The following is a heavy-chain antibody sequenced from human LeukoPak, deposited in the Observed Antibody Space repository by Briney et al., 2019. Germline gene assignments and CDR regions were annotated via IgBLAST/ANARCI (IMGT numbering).Heavy chain of an antibody. D-gene: IGHD5-12*01. Sequence: SKTLSLTGSVSGGSISSYYWGWIRQPTGKGLEWIGYIYYNGSTTYNPSLNSRVTISVDTSTTQSSLKLSSRTAADTAVYYCARRAPDSYEGSTLDYWGEGTLVTVSS. V-gene: IGHV4-59*08. CDR1: GGSISSYY. CDR3: ARRAPDSYEGSTLDY. CDR2: IYYNGST. J-gene: IGHJ4*02.